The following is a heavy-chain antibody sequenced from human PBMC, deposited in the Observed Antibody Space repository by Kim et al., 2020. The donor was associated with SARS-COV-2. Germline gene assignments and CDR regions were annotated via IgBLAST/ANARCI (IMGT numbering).Heavy chain of an antibody. V-gene: IGHV1-46*01. D-gene: IGHD5-12*01. J-gene: IGHJ4*02. Sequence: AQKFQGRVTMTRDTSTSTVYMELSSLRSEDTAVDYCARAPLVATRGVFDYWGQGTLVTVSS. CDR3: ARAPLVATRGVFDY.